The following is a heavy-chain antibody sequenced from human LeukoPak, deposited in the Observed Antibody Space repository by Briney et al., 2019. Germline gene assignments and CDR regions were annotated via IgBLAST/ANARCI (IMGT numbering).Heavy chain of an antibody. D-gene: IGHD2-8*01. J-gene: IGHJ4*02. Sequence: GGSLRLSCTASGFTFGDYAMSWVRQAPGKGLEWVGFIRKKGFGGTTEYAASVKGRFTISRDDSKSIAYLQMNSPKTEDTAVYYCTRANCVNGVCYHFDYWGQGTLVTVSS. CDR1: GFTFGDYA. CDR2: IRKKGFGGTT. CDR3: TRANCVNGVCYHFDY. V-gene: IGHV3-49*04.